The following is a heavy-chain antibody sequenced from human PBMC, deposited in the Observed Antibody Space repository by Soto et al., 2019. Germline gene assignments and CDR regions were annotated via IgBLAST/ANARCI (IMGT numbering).Heavy chain of an antibody. D-gene: IGHD3-3*01. J-gene: IGHJ4*02. CDR3: ARDNNDFWSLYPLAFDY. Sequence: SETLSLTCTVSGGSLTKYYWSWIRQPAGKGLEWIGRISTSGNVVSKSSLRSRLTMSVDTSKNQFSLRLTSVTAADTAVYYCARDNNDFWSLYPLAFDYWGQGALVTVSS. CDR2: ISTSGNV. CDR1: GGSLTKYY. V-gene: IGHV4-4*07.